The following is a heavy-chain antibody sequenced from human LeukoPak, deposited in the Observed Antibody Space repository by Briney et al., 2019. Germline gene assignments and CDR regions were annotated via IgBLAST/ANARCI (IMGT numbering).Heavy chain of an antibody. CDR2: ISAGSRTI. CDR3: ARAPPGVTTATAFDS. D-gene: IGHD4-17*01. V-gene: IGHV3-21*01. Sequence: RGSLRLSCAASEFTFSSYTMNWVRQAPGKGLEWVSCISAGSRTIYYADSVKGRFTISRDNAKKLLYLQMNSLRAEDTAVYYCARAPPGVTTATAFDSWGQGTMVTVST. J-gene: IGHJ3*02. CDR1: EFTFSSYT.